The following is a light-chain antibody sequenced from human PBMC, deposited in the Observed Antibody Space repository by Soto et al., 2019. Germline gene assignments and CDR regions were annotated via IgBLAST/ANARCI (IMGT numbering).Light chain of an antibody. CDR3: SSYTSRSPYV. CDR2: EVS. CDR1: SSDIGGYHY. J-gene: IGLJ1*01. V-gene: IGLV2-14*01. Sequence: QSVLTQPASVSGAPGQSITISCTGTSSDIGGYHYVSWYPHYPGKALKLIIFEVSNRPSGVSSRFSGSKSGNTASLSISGLQADDEAEYYCSSYTSRSPYVVGSGTKLTV.